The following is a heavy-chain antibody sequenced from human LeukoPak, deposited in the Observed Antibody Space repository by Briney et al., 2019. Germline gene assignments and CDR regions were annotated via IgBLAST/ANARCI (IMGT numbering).Heavy chain of an antibody. J-gene: IGHJ4*02. V-gene: IGHV3-74*01. CDR1: GFTFSSYW. CDR3: ATNRITIFGVVTDY. CDR2: INSDGSST. D-gene: IGHD3-3*01. Sequence: GGSLRLSCPASGFTFSSYWMHWVRQAPGEGLVWVSRINSDGSSTSYADSVKGRFTISRDNAKNTLYLQMNSLRAEDTAVYYCATNRITIFGVVTDYWGQGTLVTVSS.